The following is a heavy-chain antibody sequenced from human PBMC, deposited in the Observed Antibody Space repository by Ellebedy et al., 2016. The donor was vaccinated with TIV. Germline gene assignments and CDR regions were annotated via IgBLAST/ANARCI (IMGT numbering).Heavy chain of an antibody. CDR3: ARDHKWVFDY. CDR2: ISVSTSPI. Sequence: GESLKISCVASGFPFSSYTMNWVRQAPGKGLEWISFISVSTSPISYADSVKGRFTLSRDNAKNSLYLQMDSLRDEDTAVYYCARDHKWVFDYWGLGTMVTVSS. J-gene: IGHJ4*02. CDR1: GFPFSSYT. V-gene: IGHV3-48*02. D-gene: IGHD1-26*01.